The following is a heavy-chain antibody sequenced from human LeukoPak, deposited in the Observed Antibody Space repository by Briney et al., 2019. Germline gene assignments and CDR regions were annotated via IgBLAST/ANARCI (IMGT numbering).Heavy chain of an antibody. Sequence: PGGSLRLSCAASGFTFSSYSMNWVRQAPGKGLEWVSSISSSSSYIYYADSVKGRFTISRDNAKNSLYLQMNSLRAEDTAVYYCAREPGGGYSYGLDYWGQGTLVTVSS. CDR2: ISSSSSYI. CDR1: GFTFSSYS. J-gene: IGHJ4*02. CDR3: AREPGGGYSYGLDY. V-gene: IGHV3-21*01. D-gene: IGHD5-18*01.